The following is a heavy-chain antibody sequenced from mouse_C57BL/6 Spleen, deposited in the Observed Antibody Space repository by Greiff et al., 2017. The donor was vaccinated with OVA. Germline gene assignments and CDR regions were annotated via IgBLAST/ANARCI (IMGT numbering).Heavy chain of an antibody. CDR2: INPNNGGT. Sequence: EVKLVESGPELVKPGASVKISCKASGYTFTDYYMNWVKQSHGKSLEWIGDINPNNGGTSYNQKFKGKATLTVDKSSSTAYMELRSLTSEDSAVYYCANYYGSSPFAYWGQGTLVTVSA. CDR3: ANYYGSSPFAY. J-gene: IGHJ3*01. CDR1: GYTFTDYY. D-gene: IGHD1-1*01. V-gene: IGHV1-26*01.